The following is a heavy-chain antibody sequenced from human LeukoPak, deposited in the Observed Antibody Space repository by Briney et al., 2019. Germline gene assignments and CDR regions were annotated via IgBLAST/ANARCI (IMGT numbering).Heavy chain of an antibody. CDR1: GYTFTSYG. D-gene: IGHD4-17*01. Sequence: ASVKVSCKASGYTFTSYGISWVRQAPGQGLEWMGWISAYNGNTNYAQKLQGRVTMTTDTSTSTAYMELRSLRSDDTAVYYRARVVPLRSTVTTRRFDSWGQGTLVTVSS. CDR2: ISAYNGNT. V-gene: IGHV1-18*01. J-gene: IGHJ5*01. CDR3: ARVVPLRSTVTTRRFDS.